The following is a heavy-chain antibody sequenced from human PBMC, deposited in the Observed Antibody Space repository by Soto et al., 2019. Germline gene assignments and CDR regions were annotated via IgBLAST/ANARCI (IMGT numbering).Heavy chain of an antibody. CDR1: GFTFSGSA. CDR2: IRSKANSYAT. V-gene: IGHV3-73*01. CDR3: TTHYYGSGSYFDY. Sequence: GGSLRLSCAASGFTFSGSAMHWVRQASGKGLERVGRIRSKANSYATAYAASVKGRFTISRDDSKNTAYLQMNSLKTEDTAVYYCTTHYYGSGSYFDYWGQGTLVTVSS. J-gene: IGHJ4*02. D-gene: IGHD3-10*01.